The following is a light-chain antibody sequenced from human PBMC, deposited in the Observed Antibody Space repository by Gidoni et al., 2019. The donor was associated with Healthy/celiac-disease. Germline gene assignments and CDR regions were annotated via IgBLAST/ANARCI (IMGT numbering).Light chain of an antibody. Sequence: SYELTQPPSVSVSPGQTASITCSGDKLGDKYACWYQQKPGQSPVLVIYQDNKRPSGIPERFSGSNSGNTATLTISGTRAIDEADYYCQAWDSSPVFGGGTKLTVL. CDR3: QAWDSSPV. CDR1: KLGDKY. CDR2: QDN. J-gene: IGLJ2*01. V-gene: IGLV3-1*01.